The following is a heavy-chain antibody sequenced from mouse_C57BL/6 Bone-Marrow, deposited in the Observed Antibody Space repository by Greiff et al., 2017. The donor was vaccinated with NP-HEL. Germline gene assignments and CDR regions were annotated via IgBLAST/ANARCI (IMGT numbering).Heavy chain of an antibody. D-gene: IGHD2-1*01. CDR2: ISNGGGST. CDR1: GFTFSDYY. V-gene: IGHV5-12*01. Sequence: EVHLVESGGGLVQPGGSLKLSCAASGFTFSDYYMYWVRQTPEKRLEWVAYISNGGGSTYYPDTVKGRFTISRDNAKNTLYLQMSRLKSEDTAMYYCARQGNYYWFAYWGQGTLVTVSA. J-gene: IGHJ3*01. CDR3: ARQGNYYWFAY.